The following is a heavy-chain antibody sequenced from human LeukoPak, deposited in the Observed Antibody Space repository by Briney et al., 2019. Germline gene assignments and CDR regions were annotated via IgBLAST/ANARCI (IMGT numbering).Heavy chain of an antibody. CDR2: IYSGGST. CDR1: GFTVSSNY. J-gene: IGHJ4*02. CDR3: ARIEMATSHFDY. Sequence: GGSLRLSCAASGFTVSSNYMSWVRQAPGKGLEWVSVIYSGGSTYYADSVKGRFTISRDNSKNTLYPQMNSLRAEDTAVYYCARIEMATSHFDYWGQGTLVTVSP. V-gene: IGHV3-66*02. D-gene: IGHD5-24*01.